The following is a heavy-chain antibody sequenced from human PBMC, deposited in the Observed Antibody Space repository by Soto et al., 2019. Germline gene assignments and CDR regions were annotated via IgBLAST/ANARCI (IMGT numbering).Heavy chain of an antibody. V-gene: IGHV1-18*01. J-gene: IGHJ4*02. D-gene: IGHD2-2*01. CDR2: VSGYDGNT. CDR3: ARDLGYQPGGCGRCSMDY. Sequence: ASVKVSCKASGYTFTSYGLSWVRQAPGQGLQWMGWVSGYDGNTNYAQRFQGRVTMTTDTSTSTAYMELRSLRSDDTAVYYCARDLGYQPGGCGRCSMDYWGQGTLVTVSS. CDR1: GYTFTSYG.